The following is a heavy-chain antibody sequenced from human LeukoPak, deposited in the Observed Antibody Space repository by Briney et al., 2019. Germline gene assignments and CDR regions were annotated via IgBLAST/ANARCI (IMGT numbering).Heavy chain of an antibody. CDR1: GFTFSSYA. CDR3: AKHRDIFYYFDY. V-gene: IGHV3-23*01. CDR2: ISGSGGST. Sequence: GGSLRLSCAASGFTFSSYAMSWVRQAPGKGLEWVSAISGSGGSTYYADSVKGRFTISSDNSKNTLYLQMNSLRAEDTAVYYCAKHRDIFYYFDYWGQETLVTVSS. D-gene: IGHD2-15*01. J-gene: IGHJ4*02.